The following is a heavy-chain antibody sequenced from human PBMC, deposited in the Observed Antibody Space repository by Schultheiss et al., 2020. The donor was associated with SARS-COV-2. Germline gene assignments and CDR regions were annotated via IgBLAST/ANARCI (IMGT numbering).Heavy chain of an antibody. D-gene: IGHD2-15*01. CDR3: AKGRVVVAATYFDY. Sequence: GGSLRLSCAASGFTFSSYAMHWVRQAPGKGLEYVSAISSNGGSTYYADSVKGRFTISRDNSKNTLYLQMNSLRAEDTAVYYCAKGRVVVAATYFDYWGQGTLVTVSS. CDR2: ISSNGGST. J-gene: IGHJ4*02. V-gene: IGHV3-64*04. CDR1: GFTFSSYA.